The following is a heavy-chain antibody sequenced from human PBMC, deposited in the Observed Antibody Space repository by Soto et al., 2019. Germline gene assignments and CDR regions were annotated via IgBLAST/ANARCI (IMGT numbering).Heavy chain of an antibody. J-gene: IGHJ4*02. CDR1: GESISSSSYY. CDR3: ARQRTTVVTQAYFDH. CDR2: IYYSGRT. Sequence: SETLSLTCIVSGESISSSSYYWGWIRQPPGKGLEWIGSIYYSGRTYYNPSFKSRVTISIDTSKNQFSLKLSSVTATDTAVYYCARQRTTVVTQAYFDHWGQGALVTVFS. D-gene: IGHD2-21*02. V-gene: IGHV4-39*01.